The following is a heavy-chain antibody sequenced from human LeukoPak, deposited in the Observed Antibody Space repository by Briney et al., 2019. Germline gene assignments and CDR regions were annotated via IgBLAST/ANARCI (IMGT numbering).Heavy chain of an antibody. CDR1: GFTFGSYA. V-gene: IGHV3-30*04. J-gene: IGHJ4*02. D-gene: IGHD6-19*01. CDR3: ARDRGSGWYFDY. CDR2: ISYDGSNK. Sequence: GSLRLSCAASGFTFGSYAMHWVRQAPGKGLEWVAVISYDGSNKYYADSVKGRFTISRDNSKNTLYLQMNSLRAEDTAVYYCARDRGSGWYFDYWGQGTLVTVSS.